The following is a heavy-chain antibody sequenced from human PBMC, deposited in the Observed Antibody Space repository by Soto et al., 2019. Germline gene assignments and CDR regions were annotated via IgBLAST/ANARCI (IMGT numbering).Heavy chain of an antibody. CDR3: ARRRVSMRYFDY. CDR1: GGSISSSSYY. V-gene: IGHV4-39*01. Sequence: QLQLQESGPGLVKPSETLSLTCTVSGGSISSSSYYWGWIRQPPGKGLEWIGSIYYSGSTYYNPSLKSRVTISVDTSKNQFSLKLSSVTAADTAVYYCARRRVSMRYFDYWGQGTLVTVSS. D-gene: IGHD3-22*01. CDR2: IYYSGST. J-gene: IGHJ4*02.